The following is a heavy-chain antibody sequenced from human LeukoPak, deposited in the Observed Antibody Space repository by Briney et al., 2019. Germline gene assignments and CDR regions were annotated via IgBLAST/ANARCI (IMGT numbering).Heavy chain of an antibody. CDR2: IYYSGST. V-gene: IGHV4-59*08. CDR1: GGSISSYY. D-gene: IGHD4-17*01. Sequence: SETLSLTCTVSGGSISSYYWSWIRQPPGKGLEWIGYIYYSGSTNYNPSLKSRVTISVDTSKNQFSLKLSSVTAADTAVYYCARHLPDYGDYVGRLGFDYWGQGTLVTVSS. J-gene: IGHJ4*02. CDR3: ARHLPDYGDYVGRLGFDY.